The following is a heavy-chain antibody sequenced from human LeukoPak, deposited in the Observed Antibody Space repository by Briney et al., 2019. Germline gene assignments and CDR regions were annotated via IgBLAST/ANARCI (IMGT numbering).Heavy chain of an antibody. CDR2: ISYDGTNK. V-gene: IGHV3-30-3*01. Sequence: PGRSLRLSCAASGFTFSSYAMHWVRQAPGKGLEWVAVISYDGTNKYYADSVKGRFTISRDNSKNTLYLQMNSLRAEDTAVYYCARDRIPFPTYGDYTAFDYWGQGTLVTVSS. CDR3: ARDRIPFPTYGDYTAFDY. CDR1: GFTFSSYA. J-gene: IGHJ4*02. D-gene: IGHD4-17*01.